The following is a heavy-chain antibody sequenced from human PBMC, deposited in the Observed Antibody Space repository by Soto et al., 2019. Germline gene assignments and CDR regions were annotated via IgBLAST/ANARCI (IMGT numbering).Heavy chain of an antibody. CDR2: INPTTTTT. D-gene: IGHD3-22*01. CDR3: ARGLIYDSSGYYFDY. J-gene: IGHJ4*02. CDR1: ENTFSTYS. Sequence: ASVKVSCKASENTFSTYSLHWVRQAPGQGLEWMGVINPTTTTTTDAQKFQGRVTMTRDTSTSTVYMELSSLRSEDTAVYYCARGLIYDSSGYYFDYWGQGTLVTVSS. V-gene: IGHV1-46*01.